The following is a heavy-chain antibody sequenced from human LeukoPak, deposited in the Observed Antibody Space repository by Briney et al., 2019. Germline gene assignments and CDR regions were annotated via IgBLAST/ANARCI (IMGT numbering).Heavy chain of an antibody. CDR2: ISSSSSTI. Sequence: GGSLRLSCTASGFTFSSYRMNWVRQAPGKGLEWVSHISSSSSTIYYADSVKGRFTISRDNAKNSLFLQMNSLGAEDTAAYYCARDSSAYYQLDYWGQGTLVTVSS. J-gene: IGHJ4*02. V-gene: IGHV3-48*01. CDR1: GFTFSSYR. D-gene: IGHD3-22*01. CDR3: ARDSSAYYQLDY.